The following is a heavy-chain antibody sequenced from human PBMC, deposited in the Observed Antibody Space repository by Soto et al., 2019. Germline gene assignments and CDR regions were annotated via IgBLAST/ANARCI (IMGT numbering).Heavy chain of an antibody. D-gene: IGHD2-2*01. J-gene: IGHJ4*02. CDR2: IKFDGSEK. V-gene: IGHV3-7*01. Sequence: EVQLVESGGGLVQPGGSLRLSCAASGFTFSGYWMSWVRQAPGKGLEWVANIKFDGSEKYYVDSLKGRFIISRDNTKNTLSLQMNSMRVEDTAVYYCARDDGWNNVVVPPATQNHYFDYWGPGTWGTVSS. CDR3: ARDDGWNNVVVPPATQNHYFDY. CDR1: GFTFSGYW.